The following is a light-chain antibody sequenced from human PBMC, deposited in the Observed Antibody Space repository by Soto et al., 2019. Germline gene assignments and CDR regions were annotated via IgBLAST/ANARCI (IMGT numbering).Light chain of an antibody. CDR1: SSDVGDYNF. V-gene: IGLV2-14*01. CDR3: CSYIGSYTWV. J-gene: IGLJ3*02. Sequence: QSVLTQPASVSGSPGQSITISCTGTSSDVGDYNFVSWYQQHPGKAPKLMIYEVSKRPSGVSSRFFGFQSGNTASLTISGLQAEDEADYYCCSYIGSYTWVFGGGTKL. CDR2: EVS.